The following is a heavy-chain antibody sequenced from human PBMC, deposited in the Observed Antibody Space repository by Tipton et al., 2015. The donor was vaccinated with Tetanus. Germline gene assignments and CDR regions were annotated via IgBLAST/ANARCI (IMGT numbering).Heavy chain of an antibody. Sequence: GSLRLSCAASGFTFSSFWMTWVRQAPGKGPEWVGNIKRDGSDKYYMDSVKGRFTISRDNAKNSLFLEMDSLRAEDTAMYYCARVGSAWPYWYFDLWGRCTVVTVSS. CDR2: IKRDGSDK. V-gene: IGHV3-7*01. J-gene: IGHJ2*01. CDR1: GFTFSSFW. D-gene: IGHD6-25*01. CDR3: ARVGSAWPYWYFDL.